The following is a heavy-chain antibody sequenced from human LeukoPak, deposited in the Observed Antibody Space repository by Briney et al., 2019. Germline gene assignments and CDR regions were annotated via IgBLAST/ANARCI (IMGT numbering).Heavy chain of an antibody. CDR2: IIPIFGTA. D-gene: IGHD3-10*01. J-gene: IGHJ4*02. CDR1: GGTFSSYA. V-gene: IGHV1-69*13. CDR3: ASKSDGSDPLGAYYFDY. Sequence: SVKVSCKASGGTFSSYAISWVRQAPGQGLEWTGGIIPIFGTANYAQKFQGRVTITADESTSTAYMELSSLRSEDTAVYYCASKSDGSDPLGAYYFDYWGQGTLVTVSS.